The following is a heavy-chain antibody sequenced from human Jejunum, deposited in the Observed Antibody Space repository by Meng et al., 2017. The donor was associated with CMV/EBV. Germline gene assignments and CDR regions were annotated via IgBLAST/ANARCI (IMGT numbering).Heavy chain of an antibody. CDR1: FPFIDYG. CDR3: GKALWGSNSWYPTSDY. Sequence: FPFIDYGMHWVRQAPGKGLEWVAFIRFNGNDKYYADSVKGRFTISRDNSKNTLYLRMISLRAGDTAVYYCGKALWGSNSWYPTSDYWGQGALVTVSS. CDR2: IRFNGNDK. J-gene: IGHJ4*02. V-gene: IGHV3-30*02. D-gene: IGHD2-2*01.